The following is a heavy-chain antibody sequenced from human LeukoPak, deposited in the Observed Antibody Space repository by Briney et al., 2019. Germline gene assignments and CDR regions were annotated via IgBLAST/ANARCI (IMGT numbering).Heavy chain of an antibody. CDR2: ISSSGSYI. J-gene: IGHJ4*02. D-gene: IGHD4-17*01. CDR3: AIGYGVDL. CDR1: GFTFSSYN. Sequence: GGSLRLSCAASGFTFSSYNINWVRQAPGKGLEWVSFISSSGSYIYYADSVKGRFTISRDNAKNSLYLQMNSLKTEDTAVYYCAIGYGVDLWGQGTLVTVSS. V-gene: IGHV3-21*04.